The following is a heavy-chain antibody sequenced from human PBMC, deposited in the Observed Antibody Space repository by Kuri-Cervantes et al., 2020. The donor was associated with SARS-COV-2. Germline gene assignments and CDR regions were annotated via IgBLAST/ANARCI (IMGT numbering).Heavy chain of an antibody. CDR2: IYYSGST. Sequence: SETLSLTCTVSGGSVSSGDYYWSWIRQPPGKGLEWIGYIYYSGSTYYNPSLKSRATISVDTSKNQFSLKLSSVTAADTAVYYCARERGDGYNRDAFDIWGQGTMVTVSS. CDR3: ARERGDGYNRDAFDI. CDR1: GGSVSSGDYY. D-gene: IGHD5-24*01. V-gene: IGHV4-30-4*01. J-gene: IGHJ3*02.